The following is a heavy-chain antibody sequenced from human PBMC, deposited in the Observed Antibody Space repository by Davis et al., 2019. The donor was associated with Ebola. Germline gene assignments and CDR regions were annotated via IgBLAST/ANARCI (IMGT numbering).Heavy chain of an antibody. CDR1: GFTFSSYS. D-gene: IGHD3-16*01. CDR3: AKEALRDSYYFDY. Sequence: PGGSLRLSCAASGFTFSSYSMNWVRQAPGKGLEWVSYISSSSSTIYYADSVKGRFTISRDNAKNSLYLQMNSLRAEDTAVYYRAKEALRDSYYFDYWGQGTLVTVSS. V-gene: IGHV3-48*01. J-gene: IGHJ4*02. CDR2: ISSSSSTI.